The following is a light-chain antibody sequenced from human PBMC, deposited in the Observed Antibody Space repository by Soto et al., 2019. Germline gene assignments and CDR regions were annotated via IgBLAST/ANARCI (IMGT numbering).Light chain of an antibody. CDR2: AAS. CDR3: QQNGTSSSWT. J-gene: IGKJ1*01. CDR1: QSISSY. V-gene: IGKV1-39*01. Sequence: DIQMTQSPSSLSASVGDRFTITCRASQSISSYLNWYQQKPGKAPKLLIYAASSLQSGVPSRFSGSGSGTDFTLTISRLEPEDFAVYYCQQNGTSSSWTFGQGTKVDI.